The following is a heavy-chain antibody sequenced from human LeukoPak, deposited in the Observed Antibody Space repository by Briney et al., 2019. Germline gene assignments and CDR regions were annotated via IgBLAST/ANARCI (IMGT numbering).Heavy chain of an antibody. V-gene: IGHV3-23*01. CDR2: ISRSGGST. Sequence: GGSLRLSCAASGFTLGTYDMYRVRQAPGKGLECVSSISRSGGSTYYADSVKGRFTISRDNSKNTPYLQMSSLRADDTAVYYCSKKGQSEDYGKPGWGQGTLVTVSS. J-gene: IGHJ4*02. D-gene: IGHD4-17*01. CDR1: GFTLGTYD. CDR3: SKKGQSEDYGKPG.